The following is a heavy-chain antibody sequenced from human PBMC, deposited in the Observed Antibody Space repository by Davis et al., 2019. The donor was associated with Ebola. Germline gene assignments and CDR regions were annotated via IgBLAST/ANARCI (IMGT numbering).Heavy chain of an antibody. CDR2: ISYDGSNK. CDR1: GFTFSSYG. J-gene: IGHJ4*02. CDR3: AKDKMGIVVVVAATLDY. D-gene: IGHD2-15*01. V-gene: IGHV3-30*18. Sequence: GESLKISCAASGFTFSSYGMHWVRQAPGKGLEWVAVISYDGSNKYYADSVKGRFTISRDNSKNTLYLQMNSLRAEDTAVYYCAKDKMGIVVVVAATLDYWGQGTLVTVSS.